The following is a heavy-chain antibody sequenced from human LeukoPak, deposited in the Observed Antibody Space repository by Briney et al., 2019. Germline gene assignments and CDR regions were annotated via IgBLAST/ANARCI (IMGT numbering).Heavy chain of an antibody. D-gene: IGHD3-22*01. V-gene: IGHV4-39*01. J-gene: IGHJ3*02. CDR1: GGSISSSSYY. CDR3: ARQGPYYYDSSGYRFDAFDI. Sequence: SETLSLTCTVSGGSISSSSYYWGWIRQPPGKGLEWIGSIYYRGSPYFNPSLKSRVTISVDTSKNQFSLKLSSVTAADTAVYYCARQGPYYYDSSGYRFDAFDIWGQGTMVTVSS. CDR2: IYYRGSP.